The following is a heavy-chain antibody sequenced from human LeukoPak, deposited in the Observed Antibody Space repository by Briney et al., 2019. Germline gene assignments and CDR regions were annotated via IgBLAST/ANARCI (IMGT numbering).Heavy chain of an antibody. CDR3: ANPPTVASFDH. CDR2: ISGSGGRT. Sequence: PGGSLRLSCAASGFTVSSNYMSWVRQAPGKGLEWVSSISGSGGRTYYADSVKGRFTISRDNSKNTLYLQMNSLRAEDTAVYYCANPPTVASFDHWGQGTLVTVSS. V-gene: IGHV3-23*01. D-gene: IGHD4-11*01. CDR1: GFTVSSNY. J-gene: IGHJ4*02.